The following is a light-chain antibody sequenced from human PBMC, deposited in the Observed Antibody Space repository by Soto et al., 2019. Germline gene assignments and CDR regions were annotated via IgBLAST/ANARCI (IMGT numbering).Light chain of an antibody. CDR1: QSIADW. J-gene: IGKJ4*01. CDR3: QQYVAYPLT. CDR2: KAS. V-gene: IGKV1-5*03. Sequence: DIHMTQSPSTLPASVGDRVTIPFRASQSIADWLAWYQQKPGKAPKLLIYKASTLESGVPSRFSGSGSGTEFTLTISSLQPDDFSTYSCQQYVAYPLTFGGGTKVDIK.